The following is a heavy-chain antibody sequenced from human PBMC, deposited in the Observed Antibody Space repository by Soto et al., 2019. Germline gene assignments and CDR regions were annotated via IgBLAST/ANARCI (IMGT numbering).Heavy chain of an antibody. Sequence: SETLTLTCTVSGGSVSNSNYYWGWIRQSPGKGLEWIGSVYYRGRSYSKSSVKSRVTISVDTSKNQFSLNLNSVTASDTAVYFCVSQRTSVLTQAYFDYWGPGALVTVSS. D-gene: IGHD2-8*01. V-gene: IGHV4-39*01. CDR3: VSQRTSVLTQAYFDY. CDR1: GGSVSNSNYY. CDR2: VYYRGRS. J-gene: IGHJ4*02.